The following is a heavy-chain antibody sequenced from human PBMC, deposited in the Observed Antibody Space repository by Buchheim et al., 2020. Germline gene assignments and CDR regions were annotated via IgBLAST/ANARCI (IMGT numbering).Heavy chain of an antibody. Sequence: EVQLVESGGGLVQPGGSLRLSCAASGFTFSSYWMSWVRQAPGKGLEWVANIKQDGSEKYYVDSVKGRFTISRDNAKNSLYLQMNSLRAEDTAVYYCARDSLKRYYYDSSGYYPDDYWGQGTL. D-gene: IGHD3-22*01. CDR1: GFTFSSYW. CDR3: ARDSLKRYYYDSSGYYPDDY. J-gene: IGHJ4*02. CDR2: IKQDGSEK. V-gene: IGHV3-7*01.